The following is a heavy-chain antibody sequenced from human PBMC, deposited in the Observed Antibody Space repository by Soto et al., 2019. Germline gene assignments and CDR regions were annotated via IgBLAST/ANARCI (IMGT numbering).Heavy chain of an antibody. CDR2: INHSGST. V-gene: IGHV4-34*01. CDR1: GGSFSGYY. CDR3: ARVGGYDYVWGSYRYFAGYFDY. D-gene: IGHD3-16*02. Sequence: QVQLQQWGAGLLKPSETLSLTCAVYGGSFSGYYWSWIRQPPGKGLEWIGEINHSGSTNYNPSLKSRVTISVDTSKNQFSLKLSSVTAADTAVYYCARVGGYDYVWGSYRYFAGYFDYWGQGTLVTVSS. J-gene: IGHJ4*02.